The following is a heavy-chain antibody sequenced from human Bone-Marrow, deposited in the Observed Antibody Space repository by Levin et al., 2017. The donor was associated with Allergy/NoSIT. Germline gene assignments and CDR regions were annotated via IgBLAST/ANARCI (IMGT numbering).Heavy chain of an antibody. Sequence: GGSLRLSCTASGFTFGDYAMSWVRQAPGKGLEWVGFIRSKAYGGTTEYAASVKGRFTISRDDSKSIAYLQMNSLKTEDTAVYYCTRVRPVLRFLEWVPAFDYWGQGTLVTVSS. CDR1: GFTFGDYA. D-gene: IGHD3-3*01. CDR2: IRSKAYGGTT. CDR3: TRVRPVLRFLEWVPAFDY. V-gene: IGHV3-49*04. J-gene: IGHJ4*02.